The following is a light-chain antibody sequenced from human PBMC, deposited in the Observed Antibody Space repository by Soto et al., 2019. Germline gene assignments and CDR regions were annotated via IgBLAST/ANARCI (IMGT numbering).Light chain of an antibody. CDR2: EGS. J-gene: IGLJ1*01. V-gene: IGLV2-23*01. CDR1: SSDVGSSDV. CDR3: CSYAGGGTYYV. Sequence: QSALTQPASVSGSPGQSITISCTGTSSDVGSSDVVSWFQQHPGKAPKLIIYEGSKRPSGVSNRFSGSKSGNTAYLTISWLQAEDEADYYCCSYAGGGTYYVFGTGTKLTVL.